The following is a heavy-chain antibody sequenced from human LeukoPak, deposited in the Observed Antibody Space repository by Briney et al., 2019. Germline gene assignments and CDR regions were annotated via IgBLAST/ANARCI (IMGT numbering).Heavy chain of an antibody. Sequence: LSLTCTVSGGSISSGDYYWSWIRQPPGKGLEWVSPISGSGGSTYYADSVKGRFTISRDNSKNTLYLQMNSLRAEDTAVYYCATGDYGVHGDYWGQGILVTVSS. D-gene: IGHD4/OR15-4a*01. CDR3: ATGDYGVHGDY. CDR1: GGSISSGDYY. V-gene: IGHV3-23*01. J-gene: IGHJ4*02. CDR2: ISGSGGST.